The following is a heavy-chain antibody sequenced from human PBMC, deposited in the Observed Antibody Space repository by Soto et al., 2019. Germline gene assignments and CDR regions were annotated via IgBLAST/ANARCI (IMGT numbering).Heavy chain of an antibody. CDR1: GYTFTGYY. CDR2: INPNSGGT. D-gene: IGHD5-12*01. V-gene: IGHV1-2*04. J-gene: IGHJ4*02. CDR3: ARTDSGYENIYYFDY. Sequence: ASVKVSCKASGYTFTGYYMHWVRQAPGQGLEWMGWINPNSGGTNYAQKFQGWVTMTRDTSISTAYMELSRLRSDDTAVYYCARTDSGYENIYYFDYWGQGTLVTVSS.